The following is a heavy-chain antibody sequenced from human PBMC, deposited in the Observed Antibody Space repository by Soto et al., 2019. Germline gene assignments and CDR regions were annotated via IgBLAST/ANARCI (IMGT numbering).Heavy chain of an antibody. V-gene: IGHV4-59*01. CDR3: ESRMTWIQFDY. CDR1: GGSISSYY. CDR2: IYYSGST. D-gene: IGHD5-18*01. J-gene: IGHJ4*02. Sequence: KASETLSLTCTVSGGSISSYYWSWIRQPPGKGLEWIGYIYYSGSTNYNPSLKSRVTISVDTSKNQFSLKLSSVTAADTAVYYCESRMTWIQFDYWCQGNLVTVSS.